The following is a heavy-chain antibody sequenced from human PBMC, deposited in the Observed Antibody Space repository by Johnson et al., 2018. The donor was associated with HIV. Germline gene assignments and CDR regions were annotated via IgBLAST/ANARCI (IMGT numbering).Heavy chain of an antibody. J-gene: IGHJ3*02. CDR2: LSWNSGSI. Sequence: VQLVESGGGVVQPGRSLRLSCAASGFTFDDYAMHWVRQAPGTGLEWVSGLSWNSGSIGYADSVKGRFTISRDNAKNSLYLQMNSLRAEDTAVYYCAREVRRWLQFDAFDIWGQGTMVTVSS. CDR1: GFTFDDYA. D-gene: IGHD5-24*01. V-gene: IGHV3-9*01. CDR3: AREVRRWLQFDAFDI.